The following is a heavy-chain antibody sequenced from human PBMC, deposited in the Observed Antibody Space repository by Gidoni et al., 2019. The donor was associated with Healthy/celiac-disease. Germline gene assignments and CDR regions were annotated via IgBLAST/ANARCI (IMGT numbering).Heavy chain of an antibody. CDR2: INHSGST. CDR3: ARGHDFWSSYYTGPTARGFDP. D-gene: IGHD3-3*01. Sequence: QVQLQQWGAGLLKPSETLSLTCAVYGGSFSGYYWSWIRQPPGKGLEWIGEINHSGSTNYNPSLKSRVTISVDTSKNQFSLKLSSVTAADTAVYYCARGHDFWSSYYTGPTARGFDPWGQGTPVTVSS. CDR1: GGSFSGYY. V-gene: IGHV4-34*01. J-gene: IGHJ5*02.